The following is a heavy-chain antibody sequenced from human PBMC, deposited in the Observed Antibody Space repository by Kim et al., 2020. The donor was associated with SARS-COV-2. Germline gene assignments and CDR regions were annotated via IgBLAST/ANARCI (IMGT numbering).Heavy chain of an antibody. CDR3: AKDWGPSRVDEYYYGSPSIFDI. CDR2: ISYDGSNK. V-gene: IGHV3-30*18. D-gene: IGHD3-10*01. Sequence: GGSLRLSCAASGFTFSSYGMHWVRQAPGKGLEWVAVISYDGSNKYYADSVKGRFTISRDNSKNTLYLQMNSLRAEDTAVYYCAKDWGPSRVDEYYYGSPSIFDIWGQGTMVTVSS. J-gene: IGHJ3*02. CDR1: GFTFSSYG.